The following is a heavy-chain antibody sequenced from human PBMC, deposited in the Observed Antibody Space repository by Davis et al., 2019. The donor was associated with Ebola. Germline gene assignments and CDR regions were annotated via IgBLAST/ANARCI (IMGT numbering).Heavy chain of an antibody. CDR1: GYTFTGNY. CDR3: ARVTYYYDSSGYSMGRYYFDY. V-gene: IGHV1-2*02. CDR2: INPNSGGT. Sequence: ASVKVSCKASGYTFTGNYLHWVRQAPGQGLEWMGWINPNSGGTNYAQKFQGRVTMTRDTSISTAYMELSRLRSDDTAVYYCARVTYYYDSSGYSMGRYYFDYWGQGTLVTVSS. D-gene: IGHD3-22*01. J-gene: IGHJ4*02.